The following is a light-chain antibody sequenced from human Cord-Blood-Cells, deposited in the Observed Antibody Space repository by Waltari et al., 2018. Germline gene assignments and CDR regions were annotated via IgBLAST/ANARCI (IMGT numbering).Light chain of an antibody. CDR2: WNK. J-gene: IGLJ3*02. Sequence: QSVLTQPPSTSGTPGQRVTISCYGRSSNIVSTYVYWYQQPPGTASNLLIYWNKQRRTAVPDRFSASKSVNTAALASSGRRAEEEAYYYCATWQDTLGGGVFGGGP. V-gene: IGLV1-47*01. CDR3: ATWQDTLGGGV. CDR1: SSNIVSTY.